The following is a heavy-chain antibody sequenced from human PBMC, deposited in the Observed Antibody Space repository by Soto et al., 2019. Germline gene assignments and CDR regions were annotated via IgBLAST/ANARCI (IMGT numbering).Heavy chain of an antibody. V-gene: IGHV1-18*01. Sequence: QVQLVQSGAEVKKPGASVKVSCKASGYTFTSYGISWVRQAPGQGLEWMGWISAYNGNTSYAQKLQGRVTMTTDTSTSTVYMELRSLRSDDTAFYYCARAVDYYDSSGYYTHEYFQHWGQGTLVTVSS. CDR3: ARAVDYYDSSGYYTHEYFQH. J-gene: IGHJ1*01. CDR2: ISAYNGNT. D-gene: IGHD3-22*01. CDR1: GYTFTSYG.